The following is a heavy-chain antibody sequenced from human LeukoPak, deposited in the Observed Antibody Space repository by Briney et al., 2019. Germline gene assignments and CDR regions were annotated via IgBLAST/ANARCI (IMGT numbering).Heavy chain of an antibody. CDR1: GLTFSDYY. J-gene: IGHJ6*02. CDR3: ARNLGFDYYYGMDV. V-gene: IGHV3-11*03. Sequence: GGSLRLSCAASGLTFSDYYMSWIRQAPGKGLEWVSYITSSSSYTNYADSVKGRFTISRDNAKNSLYLQMNRLRAEDTAVYYCARNLGFDYYYGMDVWGQGTTVTVSS. CDR2: ITSSSSYT. D-gene: IGHD3-16*01.